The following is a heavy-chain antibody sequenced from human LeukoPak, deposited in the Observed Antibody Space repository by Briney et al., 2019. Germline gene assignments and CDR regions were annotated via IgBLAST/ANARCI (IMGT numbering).Heavy chain of an antibody. V-gene: IGHV5-51*01. J-gene: IGHJ4*02. D-gene: IGHD2-2*02. CDR1: GYIFTNYW. CDR2: IYPGDSDT. Sequence: GESLKISCKVSGYIFTNYWIGWVRQMPGKGLEWMGIIYPGDSDTRCSPSFQGQVTISADKSISTAYLQWSSLKASDTAMYYCARFAGGCSSTSCYRDYWGQGTLVTVSS. CDR3: ARFAGGCSSTSCYRDY.